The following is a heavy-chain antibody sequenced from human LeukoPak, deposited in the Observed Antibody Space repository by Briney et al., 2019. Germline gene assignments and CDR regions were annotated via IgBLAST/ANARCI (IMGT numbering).Heavy chain of an antibody. CDR1: GDSVSSNSGA. Sequence: SQTLSLTCAISGDSVSSNSGAWNWIRQSPSRGLEWLGRTYYRSKWYNDYAVSVKSRITINPDTSKNQFSLQLNSVTPEDTAVYYCAREVWDVWGSSIDYWGQGTLVTVSS. D-gene: IGHD3-16*01. CDR3: AREVWDVWGSSIDY. CDR2: TYYRSKWYN. J-gene: IGHJ4*02. V-gene: IGHV6-1*01.